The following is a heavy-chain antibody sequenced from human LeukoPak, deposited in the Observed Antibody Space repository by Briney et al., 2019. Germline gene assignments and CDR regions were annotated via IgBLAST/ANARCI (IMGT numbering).Heavy chain of an antibody. J-gene: IGHJ4*02. V-gene: IGHV3-7*01. CDR2: IKQDGSEK. Sequence: PGGCLRLSCAASEFTFSKYAMSWVRQAPGKGLEWVANIKQDGSEKYYVDSVKGRFTISRDNAKNSLYLQMNSLRAEDTAVYYCARDVIGVDIVVVPAAIYDYWGQGTLVTVSS. CDR3: ARDVIGVDIVVVPAAIYDY. CDR1: EFTFSKYA. D-gene: IGHD2-2*03.